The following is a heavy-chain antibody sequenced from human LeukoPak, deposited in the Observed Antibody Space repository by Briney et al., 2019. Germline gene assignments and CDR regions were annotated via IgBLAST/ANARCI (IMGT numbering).Heavy chain of an antibody. D-gene: IGHD4-23*01. V-gene: IGHV3-30*18. Sequence: GGSLRLSCAASGFTFSTSGMHWVRQAPGKGPEWVALISYDGSKEYYADSVKGRFTISRDNSKNTLHLQMNSQRGEDTAVYYCTNTAPNGGPSWGQGTLVTVSS. CDR2: ISYDGSKE. CDR3: TNTAPNGGPS. CDR1: GFTFSTSG. J-gene: IGHJ5*02.